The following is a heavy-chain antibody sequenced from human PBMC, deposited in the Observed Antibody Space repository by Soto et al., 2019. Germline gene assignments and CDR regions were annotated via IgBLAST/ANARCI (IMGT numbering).Heavy chain of an antibody. J-gene: IGHJ4*02. CDR2: ISGSGGST. CDR3: AKARATYYYGSGPFDY. CDR1: GFTFSSYA. D-gene: IGHD3-10*01. V-gene: IGHV3-23*01. Sequence: EVQLLESGGGLVQPGGSLRLSCAASGFTFSSYAMNWVRQAPGKGLEWVSAISGSGGSTYYADSVKGRFTISRDNSKNTLYLQMNSLGAEDTAVYDCAKARATYYYGSGPFDYWGQGTLVTVSS.